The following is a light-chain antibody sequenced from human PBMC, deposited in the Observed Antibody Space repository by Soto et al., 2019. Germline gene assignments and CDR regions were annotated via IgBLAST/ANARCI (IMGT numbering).Light chain of an antibody. Sequence: QSVLTQPPSVSAAPGQKVTISCSGSSSNIGKDYVCWYQKLPGTAPKLLIYKTDKRPSGIPDRFSASKSGTSATLDITGLQTGDEADYYCGSWDTDLSAVVFGGGTKVTVL. J-gene: IGLJ3*02. CDR3: GSWDTDLSAVV. CDR1: SSNIGKDY. V-gene: IGLV1-51*01. CDR2: KTD.